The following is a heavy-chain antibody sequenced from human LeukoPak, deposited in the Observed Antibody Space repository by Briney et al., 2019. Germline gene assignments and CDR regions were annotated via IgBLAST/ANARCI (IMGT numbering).Heavy chain of an antibody. CDR1: GFTFSSYG. V-gene: IGHV3-30*02. J-gene: IGHJ4*02. CDR2: IRYDGSNK. D-gene: IGHD5-18*01. Sequence: GGSLRLSCAASGFTFSSYGMHWVRQAPGKGLEWVAFIRYDGSNKYYADSVKGRFTISRDNSKNTLYLQMNSLRAEDTAVYYCARALTWGYSYGDQFNYWGQGTLVTVSS. CDR3: ARALTWGYSYGDQFNY.